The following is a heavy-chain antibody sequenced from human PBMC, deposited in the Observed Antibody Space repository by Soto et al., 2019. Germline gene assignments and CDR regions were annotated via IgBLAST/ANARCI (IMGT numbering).Heavy chain of an antibody. CDR2: IYYTGST. CDR1: GGSISGYY. CDR3: ARVVGKNYCDP. Sequence: PSETLSLTCTVPGGSISGYYWSWIRQPPGKGLEWIGYIYYTGSTYYNPSLKSRVTISLDTSRNQFSLKLTSVTAADTAVYYCARVVGKNYCDPWGQGTLVTVSS. D-gene: IGHD1-7*01. V-gene: IGHV4-59*01. J-gene: IGHJ5*02.